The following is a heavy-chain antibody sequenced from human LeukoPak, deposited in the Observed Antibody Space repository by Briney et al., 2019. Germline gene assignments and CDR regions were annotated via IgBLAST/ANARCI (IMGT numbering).Heavy chain of an antibody. CDR2: IYTSGDT. D-gene: IGHD6-19*01. CDR3: ARGTPYSSGWNFDL. J-gene: IGHJ2*01. V-gene: IGHV4-4*07. Sequence: SETLSLTCSVSGGSISSYSWSWIRQPAGKGLEWIGRIYTSGDTNHNPSLKSRVTMSVDTSKNQFSLKLTSVTAADTAVYYCARGTPYSSGWNFDLWGRGTLVTVSS. CDR1: GGSISSYS.